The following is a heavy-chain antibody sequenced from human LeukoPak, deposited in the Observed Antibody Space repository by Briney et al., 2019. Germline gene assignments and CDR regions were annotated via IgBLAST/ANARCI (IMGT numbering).Heavy chain of an antibody. CDR1: GGTFSSYA. D-gene: IGHD6-19*01. CDR3: ARDRSSGWSQEPYYYYGMDV. Sequence: SVKVSCTASGGTFSSYAISWVRQAPGQGLEWMGGIIPIFGTANYAQKFQGRVTITADESTSTAYMELSSLRSEDTAVYYCARDRSSGWSQEPYYYYGMDVWGQGTTVTVSS. CDR2: IIPIFGTA. J-gene: IGHJ6*02. V-gene: IGHV1-69*13.